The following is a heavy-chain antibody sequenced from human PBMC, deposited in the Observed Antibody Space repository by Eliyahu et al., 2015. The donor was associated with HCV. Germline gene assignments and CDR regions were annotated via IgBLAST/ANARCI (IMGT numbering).Heavy chain of an antibody. CDR1: GFTFSXAW. Sequence: EVQLVESGGGLVKPGGSLRLSCAASGFTFSXAWMXWVRXAPGKGLGWVGRIKSKTDGGTTDYAAPVKGRFTISRDDSKNTLYLQMNSLKTEDTAVYYCTTELTWELLHYFDYWGQGTLGHRLL. D-gene: IGHD1-26*01. CDR3: TTELTWELLHYFDY. J-gene: IGHJ4*02. CDR2: IKSKTDGGTT. V-gene: IGHV3-15*01.